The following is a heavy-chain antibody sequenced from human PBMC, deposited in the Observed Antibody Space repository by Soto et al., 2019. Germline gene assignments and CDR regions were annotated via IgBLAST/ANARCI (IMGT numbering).Heavy chain of an antibody. CDR1: GFNFGFFG. CDR3: AXTRRSSLLEVAGPGFEY. Sequence: GGSLRLSCATSGFNFGFFGMHWVRQAPGKGLEWLSVLSYEGSEEYYADSVRGRFTISRDNSKSTLFLQMDSLRVEDTGVYYCAXTRRSSLLEVAGPGFEYWGQGTLVTVSS. D-gene: IGHD6-19*01. CDR2: LSYEGSEE. J-gene: IGHJ4*02. V-gene: IGHV3-30*03.